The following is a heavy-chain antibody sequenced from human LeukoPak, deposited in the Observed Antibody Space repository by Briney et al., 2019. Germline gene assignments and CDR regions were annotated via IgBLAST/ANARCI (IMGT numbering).Heavy chain of an antibody. CDR2: IGISSGNT. Sequence: GGSLRLSCTASGFPFSDYSMNWVRQAPGKGLEWISYIGISSGNTKYADSVRGRFTMSADNAKNSLYLQMNSLRVEDTAVYYCARDHNYAFDNWGQGTLVSVSS. CDR1: GFPFSDYS. J-gene: IGHJ4*02. V-gene: IGHV3-48*04. CDR3: ARDHNYAFDN. D-gene: IGHD1-1*01.